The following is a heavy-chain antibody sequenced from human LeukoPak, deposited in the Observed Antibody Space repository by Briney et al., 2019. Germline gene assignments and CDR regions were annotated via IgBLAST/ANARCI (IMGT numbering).Heavy chain of an antibody. J-gene: IGHJ4*02. CDR3: ATDLDYGGNPNNGY. CDR2: IDPEDGET. Sequence: ASVKVSCKVSGYTLTELSMHWVRQAPGKGLEWMGGIDPEDGETIYAQKFQGRVTMTEDTSTDTAYMELSSLRSEDTAVYYCATDLDYGGNPNNGYWGQGTLVTVSS. V-gene: IGHV1-24*01. D-gene: IGHD4-23*01. CDR1: GYTLTELS.